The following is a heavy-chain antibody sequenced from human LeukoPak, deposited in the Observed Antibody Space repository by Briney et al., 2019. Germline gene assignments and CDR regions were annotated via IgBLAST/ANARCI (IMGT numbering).Heavy chain of an antibody. CDR1: GYSFTSHW. CDR2: IYPGDSDT. V-gene: IGHV5-51*01. CDR3: ARHGNGYNWNYVGNWFDP. Sequence: GESLKISCKGSGYSFTSHWVGWVRQMPGKGLEWMGIIYPGDSDTRYSPSFQGQVTISADKSISTAYLQWSSLKASDTAMYYCARHGNGYNWNYVGNWFDPWGQGTLVTVSS. J-gene: IGHJ5*02. D-gene: IGHD1-7*01.